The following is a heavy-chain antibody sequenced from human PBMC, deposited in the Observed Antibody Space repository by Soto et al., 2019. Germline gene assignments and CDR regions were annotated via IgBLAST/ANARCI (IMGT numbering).Heavy chain of an antibody. V-gene: IGHV1-18*04. Sequence: ASVKVSCKASGYTFTSYGSSWVRHAPGQGLEWMGWISAYNGNTNYAQKLQGRVTMTTDTSTSTAYMELRSLRSDDTAVYYCARDSYSSSFDRFDYWGQGTLVTVS. J-gene: IGHJ4*02. CDR2: ISAYNGNT. CDR3: ARDSYSSSFDRFDY. D-gene: IGHD6-13*01. CDR1: GYTFTSYG.